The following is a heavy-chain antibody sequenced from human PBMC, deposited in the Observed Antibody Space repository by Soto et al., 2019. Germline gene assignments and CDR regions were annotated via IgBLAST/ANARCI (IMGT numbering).Heavy chain of an antibody. Sequence: PGGSLRLSCAASGFTFSNFWMTWVRQAPGKGLEWVANIKEDGSRSYYVDSVKGRFTISRDNAENSLFLQLSSLRADDTAVYYCARAYEASSGWKFDYWGQGILVTVAS. CDR3: ARAYEASSGWKFDY. CDR2: IKEDGSRS. D-gene: IGHD6-19*01. J-gene: IGHJ4*02. CDR1: GFTFSNFW. V-gene: IGHV3-7*03.